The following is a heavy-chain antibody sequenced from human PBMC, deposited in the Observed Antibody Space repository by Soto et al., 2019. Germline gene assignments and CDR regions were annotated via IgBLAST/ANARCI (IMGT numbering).Heavy chain of an antibody. V-gene: IGHV3-74*01. J-gene: IGHJ6*02. D-gene: IGHD6-19*01. CDR3: ARVLAVAGTDGYYYYYYAMDV. Sequence: GGSLRLSCAASGSTFSSYWMHWVRQAPGKGLVWVSRINSDGSSTSYADSVKGRFTISRDNAKNTLYLQTNSLRAEDTAVYYCARVLAVAGTDGYYYYYYAMDVWGQGTTVTVSS. CDR2: INSDGSST. CDR1: GSTFSSYW.